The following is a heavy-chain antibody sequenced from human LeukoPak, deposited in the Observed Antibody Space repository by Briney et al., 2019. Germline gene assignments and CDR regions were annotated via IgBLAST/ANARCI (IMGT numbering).Heavy chain of an antibody. CDR1: GFTFSTHW. J-gene: IGHJ4*02. CDR3: APQTMILVL. V-gene: IGHV3-7*01. Sequence: GGSLRLSCVASGFTFSTHWVSWVRQAPGKGLEWVANIKEDGSKTDYVGSVKGRFTISRDNAKNSVFLQMNSLRAEDTAIYYCAPQTMILVLGGQGTLVTVSS. CDR2: IKEDGSKT. D-gene: IGHD3-22*01.